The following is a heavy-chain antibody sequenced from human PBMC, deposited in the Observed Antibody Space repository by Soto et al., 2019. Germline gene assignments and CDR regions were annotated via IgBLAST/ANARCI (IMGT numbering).Heavy chain of an antibody. CDR3: AREGYYGSGSYYNEHDAFDI. CDR2: INPSGGST. V-gene: IGHV1-46*01. Sequence: GASVKVSCKASGYTFTSYYMHWVRQAPGQGLEWMGIINPSGGSTSYAQKFQGRVTMTRDTSTSTVYMELSSLRSEDTAVYYCAREGYYGSGSYYNEHDAFDIWGQGTMVTVS. CDR1: GYTFTSYY. J-gene: IGHJ3*02. D-gene: IGHD3-10*01.